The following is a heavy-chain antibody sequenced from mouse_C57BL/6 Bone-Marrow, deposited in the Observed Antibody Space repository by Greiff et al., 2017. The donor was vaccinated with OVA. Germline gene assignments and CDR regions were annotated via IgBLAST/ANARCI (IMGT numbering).Heavy chain of an antibody. V-gene: IGHV1-81*01. D-gene: IGHD1-1*01. J-gene: IGHJ2*01. CDR2: IYPRSGNT. CDR3: AKGRLFITTVVATSY. CDR1: GYTFTSYG. Sequence: VQLQQSGAELARPGASVKLSCKASGYTFTSYGISWVKQRTGQGLEWIGEIYPRSGNTYYNEKFKGKATLTADKSSSTAYMELRSLTSEDSAVYFCAKGRLFITTVVATSYWGQGTTLTVSS.